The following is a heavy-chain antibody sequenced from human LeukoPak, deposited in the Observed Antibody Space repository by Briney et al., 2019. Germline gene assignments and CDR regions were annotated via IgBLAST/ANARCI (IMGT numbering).Heavy chain of an antibody. CDR1: GGSISSYY. CDR3: ARESNGEMATTYFDY. J-gene: IGHJ4*02. D-gene: IGHD5-24*01. Sequence: SETLSLTCTVSGGSISSYYWSWIRQPPGKGLEWIGYIYYSGSTNYNPSLKGRVTISVDTSKNQSSLKLSSVTAADTAVYYCARESNGEMATTYFDYWGQGTLVTVSS. V-gene: IGHV4-59*01. CDR2: IYYSGST.